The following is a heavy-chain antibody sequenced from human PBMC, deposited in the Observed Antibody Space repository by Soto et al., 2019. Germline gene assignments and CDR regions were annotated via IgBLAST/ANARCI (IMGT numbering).Heavy chain of an antibody. V-gene: IGHV4-34*01. CDR3: ARGVDSWSGYLF. CDR2: IHHSGST. CDR1: GGSFDCYY. D-gene: IGHD3-3*01. Sequence: SETLSLTCALYGGSFDCYYWSWIRQSPGKGLEWIGEIHHSGSTKYNPSLKSRVSLSVDTSTKQFSLKITSMTAADRGVYYCARGVDSWSGYLFWGQGTPVTVSS. J-gene: IGHJ4*02.